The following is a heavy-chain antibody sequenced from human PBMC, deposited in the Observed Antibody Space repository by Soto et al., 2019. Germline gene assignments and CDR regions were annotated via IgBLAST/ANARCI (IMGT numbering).Heavy chain of an antibody. Sequence: QVQLVQSGAEVKKPGSSVKVSCKVSGDTFSFYTINWVRQAPGLGLEWVGRINPILSMSNYAQKFQGRVTMTADKSTSTAYMELRSLRSEDTAMYYCATSYGSGYRAFDYWGQGALVTVSS. J-gene: IGHJ4*02. CDR3: ATSYGSGYRAFDY. V-gene: IGHV1-69*02. CDR2: INPILSMS. D-gene: IGHD3-10*01. CDR1: GDTFSFYT.